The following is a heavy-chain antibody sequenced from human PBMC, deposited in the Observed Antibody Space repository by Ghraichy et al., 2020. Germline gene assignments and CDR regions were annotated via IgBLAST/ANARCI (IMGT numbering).Heavy chain of an antibody. J-gene: IGHJ4*02. CDR3: ARGLTKVPVVVVAATPFDY. Sequence: SETLSLTCAVYGGSFSGYYWSWIRQPPGKGLEWIGEINHSGSTNYNPSLKSRVTISVDTSKNQFSLKLSSVTAADTAVYYCARGLTKVPVVVVAATPFDYWGQGTLVTVSS. CDR1: GGSFSGYY. V-gene: IGHV4-34*01. CDR2: INHSGST. D-gene: IGHD2-15*01.